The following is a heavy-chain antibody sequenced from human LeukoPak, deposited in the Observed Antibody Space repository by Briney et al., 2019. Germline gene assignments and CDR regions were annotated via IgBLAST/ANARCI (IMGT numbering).Heavy chain of an antibody. CDR1: GFTLSRYW. V-gene: IGHV3-7*01. D-gene: IGHD3-22*01. CDR3: ARYYYVDSGYSEDAFDV. J-gene: IGHJ3*01. CDR2: IKEDGSEK. Sequence: GGSLRLPCAASGFTLSRYWMTWVRQAPGKGLEWVANIKEDGSEKYYVDSVNGRFTISRDNAENSLYLQMNSLRVEDTAVYYCARYYYVDSGYSEDAFDVWGQGTMLTLSS.